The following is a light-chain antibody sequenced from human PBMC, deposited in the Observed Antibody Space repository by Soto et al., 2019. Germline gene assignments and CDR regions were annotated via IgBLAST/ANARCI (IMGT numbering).Light chain of an antibody. J-gene: IGKJ3*01. CDR1: QTISSY. CDR3: QQSYSPPCT. CDR2: AAS. V-gene: IGKV1-39*01. Sequence: DIQMTQSPSSLSASVGDGVTIACRASQTISSYLNWYQQRPGIAPRLLIYAASTLQSGVPSRFSGRGFATNFTLAINSLQPEDFDTYYCQQSYSPPCTFGPGTKVDIK.